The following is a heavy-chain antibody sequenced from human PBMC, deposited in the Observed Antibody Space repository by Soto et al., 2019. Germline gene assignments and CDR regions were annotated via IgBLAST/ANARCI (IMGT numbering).Heavy chain of an antibody. CDR3: TSLYYGH. CDR1: GFTFNTHW. V-gene: IGHV3-15*07. J-gene: IGHJ4*02. D-gene: IGHD4-17*01. Sequence: GGSLRLSCAASGFTFNTHWMHWVRQAPGKGLVWVGRIKSKTAGGTTDYAAPVQGRFTISRDESRNTLYLQMNSLKSEDTAVYYCTSLYYGHWGQGTLVTVSS. CDR2: IKSKTAGGTT.